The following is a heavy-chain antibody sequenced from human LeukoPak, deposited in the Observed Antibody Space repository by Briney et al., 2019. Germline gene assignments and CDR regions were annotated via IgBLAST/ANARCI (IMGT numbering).Heavy chain of an antibody. CDR2: IIPIFGTA. V-gene: IGHV1-69*13. D-gene: IGHD1-26*01. CDR1: GGTFSSYA. Sequence: ASVTVSCKASGGTFSSYAISWVRQAPGQGLEWMGGIIPIFGTANYAQKFQGRVTITADESTSTAYMGLSSLRSEDTAVYYCARVEKPDSGSGSYPYWGQGTLVTVSS. J-gene: IGHJ4*02. CDR3: ARVEKPDSGSGSYPY.